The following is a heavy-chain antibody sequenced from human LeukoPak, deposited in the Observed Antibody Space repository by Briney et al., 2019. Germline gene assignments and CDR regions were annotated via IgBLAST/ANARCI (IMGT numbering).Heavy chain of an antibody. D-gene: IGHD3-16*01. Sequence: ASVKVSCKASGYTFTGYYMHWVRQAPGQGLEWMGWINPNSGGTNYAQKFQGRVTMTRDTSISAAYMELSRLRSDDTAVYYCARDNDSRDPPHFDYWGQGTLVTVSS. J-gene: IGHJ4*02. CDR1: GYTFTGYY. CDR3: ARDNDSRDPPHFDY. V-gene: IGHV1-2*02. CDR2: INPNSGGT.